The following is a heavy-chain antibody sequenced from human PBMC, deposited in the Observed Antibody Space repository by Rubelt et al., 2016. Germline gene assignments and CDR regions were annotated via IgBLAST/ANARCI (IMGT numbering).Heavy chain of an antibody. D-gene: IGHD5-12*01. J-gene: IGHJ6*02. Sequence: VRQAPGKGLEWVAVIWSDGSNKYYVDSVKGRFTISRDNSKNRLFLQMNSLRAEDTAVYYCARLFTQRGYSGYDFYYGMDVWGQGTTVTVSS. V-gene: IGHV3-33*01. CDR2: IWSDGSNK. CDR3: ARLFTQRGYSGYDFYYGMDV.